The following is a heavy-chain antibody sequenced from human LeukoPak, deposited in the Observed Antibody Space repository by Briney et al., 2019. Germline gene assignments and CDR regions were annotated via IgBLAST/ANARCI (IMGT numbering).Heavy chain of an antibody. V-gene: IGHV1-2*02. D-gene: IGHD2-2*01. CDR3: ATPPTYCSSTSCYLGYFDY. CDR2: INPNSGGT. Sequence: ASVKVSCKASGYTFTDYYMHWVRQAPGQGLEWMGWINPNSGGTNYAQKFQGRVTMTRDTSISTAYMELSRLRSEDTAVYYCATPPTYCSSTSCYLGYFDYWGQGTLVTVSS. CDR1: GYTFTDYY. J-gene: IGHJ4*02.